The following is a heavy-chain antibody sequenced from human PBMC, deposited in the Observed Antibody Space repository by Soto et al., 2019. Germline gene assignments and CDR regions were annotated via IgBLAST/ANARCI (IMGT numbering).Heavy chain of an antibody. CDR1: GYTFTSYY. V-gene: IGHV1-46*01. Sequence: ASVKVSCKASGYTFTSYYMHWVRQAPGQGLEWMGIINPSGGSTSYAQKFQGRVTMTRDTSTSTVYMELSSLRSEDTAVYYCARVVKIVGPREGIGYWGQVTLVIVSP. J-gene: IGHJ4*02. CDR3: ARVVKIVGPREGIGY. CDR2: INPSGGST. D-gene: IGHD1-26*01.